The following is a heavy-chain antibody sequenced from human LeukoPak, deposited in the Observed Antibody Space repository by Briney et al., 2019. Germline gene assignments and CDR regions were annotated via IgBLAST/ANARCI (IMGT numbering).Heavy chain of an antibody. D-gene: IGHD1-26*01. V-gene: IGHV4-4*07. CDR2: IYTSGST. Sequence: SETLSPTCTVSGGSISSYYWSWIRPPAGKGREWIGRIYTSGSTNYHPSLKSRVTMSVDTSKNQFSLMLSSVTAADTAVYYCARGWDEPAAFDIWGQGTMVTVSS. CDR3: ARGWDEPAAFDI. CDR1: GGSISSYY. J-gene: IGHJ3*02.